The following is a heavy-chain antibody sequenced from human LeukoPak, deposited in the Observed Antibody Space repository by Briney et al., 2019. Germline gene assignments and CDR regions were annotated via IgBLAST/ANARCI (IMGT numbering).Heavy chain of an antibody. V-gene: IGHV3-30*18. CDR2: ISYDGSNK. Sequence: GGSLRLSCAASGFTFSSYGMYWVRQAPGKGLEWVAVISYDGSNKYYADSVKGRFTISRDNSKNTLYLQMNSLRAEDTAVYYCAKDHLQWLAPFDYWGQGTLVTVSS. D-gene: IGHD6-19*01. CDR1: GFTFSSYG. CDR3: AKDHLQWLAPFDY. J-gene: IGHJ4*02.